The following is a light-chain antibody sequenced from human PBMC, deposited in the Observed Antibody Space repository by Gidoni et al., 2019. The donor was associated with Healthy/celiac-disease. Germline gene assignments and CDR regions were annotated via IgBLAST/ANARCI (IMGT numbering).Light chain of an antibody. CDR3: QQYYSTPFT. Sequence: DIVMTQSPDSLAVSLGERATINCKSSQSVLYSSNNKNYLAWYQQKPGQPPKRLIYCASTRESGVPVRFSGIGSGTDFTLTSSLLQAEDGAVYYCQQYYSTPFTFGPGTKVDIK. CDR2: CAS. CDR1: QSVLYSSNNKNY. V-gene: IGKV4-1*01. J-gene: IGKJ3*01.